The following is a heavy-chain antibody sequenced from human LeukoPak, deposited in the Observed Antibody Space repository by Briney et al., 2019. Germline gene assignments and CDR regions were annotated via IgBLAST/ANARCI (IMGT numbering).Heavy chain of an antibody. Sequence: PSETLSLTCTVSGGSISSYYWSWIRQPPGKGLEWIGYIYYSGSTNYNPSLKSRVTISVDTSKNQFPLKLSSVTAADTAVYYCARDRPGFSGYYYGMDVWGKGTTVTVSS. V-gene: IGHV4-59*01. CDR1: GGSISSYY. CDR2: IYYSGST. CDR3: ARDRPGFSGYYYGMDV. D-gene: IGHD3-10*01. J-gene: IGHJ6*04.